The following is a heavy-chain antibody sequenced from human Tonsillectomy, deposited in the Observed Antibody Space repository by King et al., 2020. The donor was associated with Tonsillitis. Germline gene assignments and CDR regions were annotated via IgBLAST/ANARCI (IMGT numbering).Heavy chain of an antibody. CDR1: GFTFSSYG. V-gene: IGHV3-30*18. Sequence: VQLVESGGGVVQPGRSLRLSCAASGFTFSSYGMHWVRQAPGKGLEWVAVTSYDGTNKYYADSVKGRFTISRDNSKNTLYLQMNSLRAEDTAVYYCAKELRSYYNMDVWCQGTTVTVSS. J-gene: IGHJ6*02. CDR3: AKELRSYYNMDV. CDR2: TSYDGTNK. D-gene: IGHD3-3*01.